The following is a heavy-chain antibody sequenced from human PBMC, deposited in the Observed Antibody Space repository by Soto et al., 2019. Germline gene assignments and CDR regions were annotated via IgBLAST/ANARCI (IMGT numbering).Heavy chain of an antibody. CDR2: ISDSGGST. CDR3: AKRLTSSSWYYFDC. Sequence: EVPLLESGGGLVQPGGSLRLSCAASGFTFSSYAMSWVRQAPGKGLEWVSAISDSGGSTYYADSVKGRFTISRDNSKNTLYLQMNSLRAEDTAVYYCAKRLTSSSWYYFDCWGQGTLVTVSS. D-gene: IGHD6-13*01. CDR1: GFTFSSYA. V-gene: IGHV3-23*01. J-gene: IGHJ4*02.